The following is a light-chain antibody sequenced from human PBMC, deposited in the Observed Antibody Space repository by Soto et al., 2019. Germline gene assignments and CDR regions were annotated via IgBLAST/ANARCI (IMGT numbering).Light chain of an antibody. V-gene: IGKV3-11*01. Sequence: EIVLTQSPATLSLSPGERTTLSCRASQSVSSYLAWYQQKPGQAPRLLIYDASNRATGIPATFSGSGSGTYYTLTISSLELEDFAVYYCQQRIHWPRLTLGGGPNVDIK. J-gene: IGKJ4*01. CDR1: QSVSSY. CDR2: DAS. CDR3: QQRIHWPRLT.